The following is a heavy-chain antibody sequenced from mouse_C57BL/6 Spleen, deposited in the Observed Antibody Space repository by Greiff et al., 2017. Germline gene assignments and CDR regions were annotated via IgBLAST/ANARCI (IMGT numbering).Heavy chain of an antibody. CDR3: ATYYSNYAAWFAY. Sequence: QVHVKQPGAELVRPGSSVKLSCKASGYTFTSYWMHWVKQRPIQGLEWIGNIDPSDSETHYNQKFKDKATLTVDKSSSTAYMQLSSLTSEDSAVYYCATYYSNYAAWFAYWGQGTLVTVSA. D-gene: IGHD2-5*01. V-gene: IGHV1-52*01. CDR1: GYTFTSYW. CDR2: IDPSDSET. J-gene: IGHJ3*01.